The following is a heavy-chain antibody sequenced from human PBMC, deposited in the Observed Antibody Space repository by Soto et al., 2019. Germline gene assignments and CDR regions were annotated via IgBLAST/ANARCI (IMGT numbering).Heavy chain of an antibody. D-gene: IGHD6-13*01. CDR3: ARTNQTNNESSRSDQFYY. Sequence: GDSLQLSCKGSGYSFTSYWISWVRQMPGKGLEWMGRIDPSDSYTNYSPSFQGHVTISADKSISTAYLQWSSLKASDTAMYYCARTNQTNNESSRSDQFYYWGQATPV. V-gene: IGHV5-10-1*01. CDR2: IDPSDSYT. CDR1: GYSFTSYW. J-gene: IGHJ4*01.